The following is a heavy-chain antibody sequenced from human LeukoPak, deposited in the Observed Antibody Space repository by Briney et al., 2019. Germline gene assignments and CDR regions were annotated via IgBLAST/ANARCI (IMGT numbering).Heavy chain of an antibody. Sequence: SETLSLTCTVSGGSISSYYWSWIRQPPGKGLEWIGYIYYSGSTNYNPSLKSRVTISVDTSKNQFSLKLSSVTAAVTAVYYCARGLYSNFAPMDVWGKGTTVTVSS. D-gene: IGHD4/OR15-4a*01. J-gene: IGHJ6*03. CDR2: IYYSGST. CDR1: GGSISSYY. V-gene: IGHV4-59*01. CDR3: ARGLYSNFAPMDV.